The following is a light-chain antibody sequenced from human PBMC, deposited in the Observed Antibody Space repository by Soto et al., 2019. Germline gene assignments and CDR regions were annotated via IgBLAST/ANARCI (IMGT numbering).Light chain of an antibody. CDR2: GAS. CDR3: QQYGSSPLWA. Sequence: EIVLTQSPGTLSLSPGERATLSCRASQSVSSSYLAWYQQKPGQAPRLLIYGASSRATGIPDRFGGSGSGTDFTLTISRLEPEDFAVYYCQQYGSSPLWAFGQGTKVEIK. CDR1: QSVSSSY. V-gene: IGKV3-20*01. J-gene: IGKJ1*01.